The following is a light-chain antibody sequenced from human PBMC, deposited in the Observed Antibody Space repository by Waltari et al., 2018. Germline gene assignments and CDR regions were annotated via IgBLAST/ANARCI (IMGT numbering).Light chain of an antibody. CDR2: SNN. Sequence: QSVLTQPPSASGTPGQGVTISCSGSRSNIGPNTVNWYQQLPGTAPKVLMYSNNQRPSGVPDRFSGSKSGTSASLAVSGLQSEGEGDYYCATWDDSLNGVVFGGGTKLTVL. CDR3: ATWDDSLNGVV. J-gene: IGLJ2*01. V-gene: IGLV1-44*01. CDR1: RSNIGPNT.